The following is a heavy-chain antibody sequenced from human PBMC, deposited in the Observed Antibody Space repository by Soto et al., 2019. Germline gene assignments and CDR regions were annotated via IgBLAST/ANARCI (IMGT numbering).Heavy chain of an antibody. V-gene: IGHV3-9*01. CDR3: SRDKLYSNYEYSFDH. CDR2: ISWNSGTI. Sequence: EVQLVESGGGLVQPGRSLRLSCAASGFNCNNYAMHLVRQAPGKGLEWVSGISWNSGTIGYADSVKGRFTISRDNAKNSLYLQMNSLRPEDTASYYCSRDKLYSNYEYSFDHWGQGTLVTVSS. CDR1: GFNCNNYA. D-gene: IGHD4-4*01. J-gene: IGHJ4*02.